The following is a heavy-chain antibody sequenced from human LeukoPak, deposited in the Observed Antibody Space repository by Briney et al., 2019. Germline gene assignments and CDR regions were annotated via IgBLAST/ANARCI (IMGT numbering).Heavy chain of an antibody. CDR3: ARRGSVETPMSNWEWWY. Sequence: ASVKVSCKASGYTSTTYGISWLRQAPGQGLEWMAWISTYNGDTNYAQKFQGRLTLTTDTSTSTVYMELRSLRSDDTAVYYCARRGSVETPMSNWEWWYWGQGTLVTVSS. CDR2: ISTYNGDT. J-gene: IGHJ4*02. V-gene: IGHV1-18*01. D-gene: IGHD5-18*01. CDR1: GYTSTTYG.